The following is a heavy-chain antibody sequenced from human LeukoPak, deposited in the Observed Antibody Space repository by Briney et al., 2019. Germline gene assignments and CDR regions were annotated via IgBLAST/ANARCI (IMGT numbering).Heavy chain of an antibody. CDR3: ARAGYGSSWFFFDC. J-gene: IGHJ4*02. Sequence: GGSLRLSCAASGFTFRSYGMSWVRQVPEKGLEWVAYISTGDSTIQYADSVKGRFTISRDNAKSSLFLQMNSLRGEDTAVYYCARAGYGSSWFFFDCWGQGTLVTVSS. CDR2: ISTGDSTI. D-gene: IGHD6-13*01. V-gene: IGHV3-48*01. CDR1: GFTFRSYG.